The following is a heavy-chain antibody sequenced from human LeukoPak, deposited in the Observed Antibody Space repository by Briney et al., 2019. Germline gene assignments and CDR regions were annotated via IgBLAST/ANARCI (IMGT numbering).Heavy chain of an antibody. CDR2: IYYSGST. J-gene: IGHJ4*02. Sequence: SETLSLTCTVSGGSISSYYWSWIRQPPGKGLEWIGYIYYSGSTNYNPSLKSRVTISVDTSKNQFSLKLSSVTAADTAVYYCARMDTAMVMGYYLDYWGQGTLVTVSS. CDR3: ARMDTAMVMGYYLDY. CDR1: GGSISSYY. D-gene: IGHD5-18*01. V-gene: IGHV4-59*08.